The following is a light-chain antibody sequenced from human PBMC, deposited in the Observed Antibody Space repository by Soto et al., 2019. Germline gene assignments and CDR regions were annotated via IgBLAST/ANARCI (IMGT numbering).Light chain of an antibody. CDR1: QSISSSY. V-gene: IGKV3-20*01. CDR2: GAY. Sequence: EIVLTQSPGTLSLSPGERATLSCRASQSISSSYLAWYQQRPGQAPRLLIFGAYYRATGIPDRFSVSGSGTDFTLTISRLEPEDFAGYYCQQYSSSPPEFTFGPGTKVDSK. CDR3: QQYSSSPPEFT. J-gene: IGKJ3*01.